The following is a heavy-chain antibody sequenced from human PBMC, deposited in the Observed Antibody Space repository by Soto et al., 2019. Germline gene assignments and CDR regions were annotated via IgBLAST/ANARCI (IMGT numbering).Heavy chain of an antibody. CDR3: ARLDDFWSGYSGPLNYYYYYYGMDV. J-gene: IGHJ6*02. CDR2: IYYSGST. CDR1: GGSISSSSYY. D-gene: IGHD3-3*01. V-gene: IGHV4-39*01. Sequence: SETLSLTCTVSGGSISSSSYYWGWIRQPPGKGLEWIGSIYYSGSTYYNPSLKSRVTISVDTSKNQFSLKLSSVTAADTAVYYCARLDDFWSGYSGPLNYYYYYYGMDVWGLGTTVTVSS.